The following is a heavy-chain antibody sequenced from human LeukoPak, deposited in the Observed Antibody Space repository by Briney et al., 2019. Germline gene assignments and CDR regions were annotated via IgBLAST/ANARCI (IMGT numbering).Heavy chain of an antibody. V-gene: IGHV3-21*04. J-gene: IGHJ3*02. Sequence: GGSLRLSCAASGFTFSSYSMNWVRQAPGKGLEWVSSISSSSSYIYYADSVKGRFTISRDNAKNSLYLQMNSLRAEDTAVYYCARSLGGYSSGPEPDIWGQGTMVTVSS. CDR3: ARSLGGYSSGPEPDI. CDR2: ISSSSSYI. D-gene: IGHD6-19*01. CDR1: GFTFSSYS.